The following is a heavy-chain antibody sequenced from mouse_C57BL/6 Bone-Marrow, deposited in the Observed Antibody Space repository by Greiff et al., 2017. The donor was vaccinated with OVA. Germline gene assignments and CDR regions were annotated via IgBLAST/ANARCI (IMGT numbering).Heavy chain of an antibody. Sequence: VQLQQSGPELVKPGASVKISCKASGYSFTGYYMNWVKQSPEQSLEWIGEINPSTGGTTYNQKFKAKATLTVDKSSSTAYMQLTSLTSEGSAVYDCAISLLVLRYFLAYWGQGTLVTVSA. V-gene: IGHV1-42*01. CDR3: AISLLVLRYFLAY. CDR2: INPSTGGT. D-gene: IGHD1-1*01. J-gene: IGHJ3*01. CDR1: GYSFTGYY.